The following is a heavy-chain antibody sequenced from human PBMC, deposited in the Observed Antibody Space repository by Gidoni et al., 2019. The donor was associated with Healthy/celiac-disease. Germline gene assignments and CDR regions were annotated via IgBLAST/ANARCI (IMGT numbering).Heavy chain of an antibody. CDR3: ARASEMATFDY. V-gene: IGHV3-30-3*01. CDR1: GFTFSSYA. J-gene: IGHJ4*02. D-gene: IGHD5-12*01. Sequence: QVQLVESGGGVVQPGRSLRLSCAASGFTFSSYAMHWARQAPGKGLEWVAVISYDGSNKDYADSVKGRFTISRDNSKNTLYLQMNSLRAEDTAVYYCARASEMATFDYWGQGTLVTVSS. CDR2: ISYDGSNK.